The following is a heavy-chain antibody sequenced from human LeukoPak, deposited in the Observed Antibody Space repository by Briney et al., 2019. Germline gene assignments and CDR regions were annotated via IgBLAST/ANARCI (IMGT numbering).Heavy chain of an antibody. CDR3: ARRDFWSGYLVD. CDR2: ISSSGSTR. CDR1: GFTFSDYY. J-gene: IGHJ4*02. D-gene: IGHD3-3*01. Sequence: GGSLRLSCAASGFTFSDYYMSWIRQAPGKGLEWVSYISSSGSTRYYADSVKGRFTISRDNAKNSLYLQMSSLRAEDTAVYYCARRDFWSGYLVDWGQGTLVTVSS. V-gene: IGHV3-11*01.